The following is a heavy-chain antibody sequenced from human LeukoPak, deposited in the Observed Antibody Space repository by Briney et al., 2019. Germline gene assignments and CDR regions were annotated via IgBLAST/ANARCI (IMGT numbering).Heavy chain of an antibody. V-gene: IGHV3-21*01. D-gene: IGHD2-15*01. J-gene: IGHJ6*02. CDR3: ARDGWPYGMDV. CDR2: ISSSSSYI. Sequence: GGSLRLSCPASGFTFSSYSMNWVRQAPGKGLEWVSSISSSSSYIYYADSVKGRFTISRDNAKNSLYLQMNSLRAEDTAVYYCARDGWPYGMDVWGQGTTVTVSS. CDR1: GFTFSSYS.